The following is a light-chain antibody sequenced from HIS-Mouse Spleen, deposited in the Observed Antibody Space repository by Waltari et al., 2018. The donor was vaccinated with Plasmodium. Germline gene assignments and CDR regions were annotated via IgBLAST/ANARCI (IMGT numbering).Light chain of an antibody. V-gene: IGLV1-44*01. Sequence: QSVLTQPPSASGTLGQRVTIPCSGSSSNLARTTVNWYQQLPGPAPKLLIYSNNQRPSGVPDRFSGSKSGTSASLAISGLQSEDEADYYCAAWDDSLNGYVFGTGTKVTVL. CDR3: AAWDDSLNGYV. J-gene: IGLJ1*01. CDR1: SSNLARTT. CDR2: SNN.